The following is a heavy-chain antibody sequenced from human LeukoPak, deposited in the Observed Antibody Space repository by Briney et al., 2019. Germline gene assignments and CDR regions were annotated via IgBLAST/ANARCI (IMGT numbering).Heavy chain of an antibody. CDR2: IYPGGSDT. D-gene: IGHD3-10*01. V-gene: IGHV5-51*01. CDR3: ASGHYYGSGSYRKGYFDY. CDR1: GYSFTSYW. J-gene: IGHJ4*02. Sequence: GESLKISCKGPGYSFTSYWIGWVRQMPGKGLEWMGIIYPGGSDTRYSPSFQGQVTISADKSISTAYLQWSSLKASDTAMYYCASGHYYGSGSYRKGYFDYWGQGTLVTVSS.